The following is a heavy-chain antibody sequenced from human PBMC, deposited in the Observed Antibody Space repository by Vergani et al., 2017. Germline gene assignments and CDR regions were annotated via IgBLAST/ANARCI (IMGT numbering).Heavy chain of an antibody. CDR3: ARAVVVAASWYFDL. CDR2: ISSSSSYI. V-gene: IGHV3-21*01. D-gene: IGHD2-15*01. CDR1: GFTFSSYS. J-gene: IGHJ2*01. Sequence: EVQPVESGGGLVKPGGSLRLSCAASGFTFSSYSMNWVRQAPGKGLEWVSFISSSSSYIYYADLVKGRFPISRDNAKNSLYLQMNSLRAEDTAVYYCARAVVVAASWYFDLWGRGTLVTVSS.